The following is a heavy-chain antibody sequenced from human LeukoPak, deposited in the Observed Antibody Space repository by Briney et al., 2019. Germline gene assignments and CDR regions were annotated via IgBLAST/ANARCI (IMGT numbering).Heavy chain of an antibody. D-gene: IGHD5-24*01. CDR2: IIPIFGTA. J-gene: IGHJ4*02. Sequence: SVKVSCKASGGTFSSYAISWVRQAPGQGLEWMGGIIPIFGTANYAQKFQGRVTITADESTSTAYMELSSLRSEDTAVYYCAREGPVEMATITYFDYWGQGTLVTVSS. CDR1: GGTFSSYA. CDR3: AREGPVEMATITYFDY. V-gene: IGHV1-69*13.